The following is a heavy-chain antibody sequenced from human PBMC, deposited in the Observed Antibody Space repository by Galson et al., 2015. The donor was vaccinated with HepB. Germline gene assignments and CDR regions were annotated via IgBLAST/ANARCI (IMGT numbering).Heavy chain of an antibody. J-gene: IGHJ3*02. D-gene: IGHD3-10*01. V-gene: IGHV4-31*03. Sequence: TLSLTCTVSGGSISSDGYYWSWIRQHPGKGLEWIGYIYYSGSTYYNPSLKSRVTISLDTSKNQFSLKLSSVTAADTAVYYCANLPTLGGGVKRAFDIWGQGTMVTVSS. CDR3: ANLPTLGGGVKRAFDI. CDR2: IYYSGST. CDR1: GGSISSDGYY.